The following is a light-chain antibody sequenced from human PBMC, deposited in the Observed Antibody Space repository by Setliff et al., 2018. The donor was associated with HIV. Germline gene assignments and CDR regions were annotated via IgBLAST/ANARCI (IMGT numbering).Light chain of an antibody. CDR3: SSYTFSSTPYV. J-gene: IGLJ1*01. V-gene: IGLV2-14*01. CDR1: SSDVGGSNY. Sequence: QPALAQPASVSGSPGQSITISCTGTSSDVGGSNYVSWYQQHPGKAPKLMIYEVSNRPSWVSNRFSGSKSGNTASLTISGLQAEDEADYYCSSYTFSSTPYVFGTGTRSPS. CDR2: EVS.